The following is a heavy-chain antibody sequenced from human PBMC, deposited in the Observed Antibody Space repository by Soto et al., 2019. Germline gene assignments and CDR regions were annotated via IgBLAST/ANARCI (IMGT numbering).Heavy chain of an antibody. J-gene: IGHJ4*02. D-gene: IGHD3-10*01. V-gene: IGHV4-59*01. CDR2: IFHTGST. CDR1: GASITSYY. Sequence: LSLTCTVSGASITSYYWSWIRQPPGKGLEWIGYIFHTGSTHYNPSFKSRLTMSVDTPKNQFSLNLSSVTAADTAVYYCARAWLGIDYWGQGTLVTVSS. CDR3: ARAWLGIDY.